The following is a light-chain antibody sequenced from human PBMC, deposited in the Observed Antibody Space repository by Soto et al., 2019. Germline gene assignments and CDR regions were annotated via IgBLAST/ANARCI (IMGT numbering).Light chain of an antibody. CDR2: DTS. Sequence: IVLTQSPASLSLSPGEGATLSCGASESISSQLVWYQQIPGQAPRLLIYDTSTRATGIPARFSGSGSGTEFTLTISSLQSEDFAVYYCQQYTNWPTWTFGQGTKVDIK. J-gene: IGKJ1*01. CDR3: QQYTNWPTWT. CDR1: ESISSQ. V-gene: IGKV3-15*01.